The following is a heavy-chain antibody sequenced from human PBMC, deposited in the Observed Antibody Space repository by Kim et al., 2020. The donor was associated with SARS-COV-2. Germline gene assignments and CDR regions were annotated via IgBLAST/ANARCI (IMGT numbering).Heavy chain of an antibody. J-gene: IGHJ4*02. Sequence: ASVKVSCKASGYTFIDYNVHWVRQAPGQGLEWMGEINSETGGTRYAQRFRGSVTMTRDTSISTAYMELSSLTADDTAVYYCLRWKNVDNSGPFWGQGTLVTVSS. D-gene: IGHD3-22*01. V-gene: IGHV1-2*02. CDR2: INSETGGT. CDR3: LRWKNVDNSGPF. CDR1: GYTFIDYN.